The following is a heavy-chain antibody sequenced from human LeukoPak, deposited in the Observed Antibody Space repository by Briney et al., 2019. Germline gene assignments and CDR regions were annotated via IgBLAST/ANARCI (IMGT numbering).Heavy chain of an antibody. CDR3: ASGRQLGY. J-gene: IGHJ4*02. CDR1: GFTFSNYW. D-gene: IGHD6-13*01. Sequence: PGGSLRLSCAASGFTFSNYWMSWVRQAPGKGLEWVANIKEDGSEKYYVGSVKGRFTISRDNARNSLYLQMNSLRAEDTAVYYCASGRQLGYWGQGTLVTVSS. CDR2: IKEDGSEK. V-gene: IGHV3-7*01.